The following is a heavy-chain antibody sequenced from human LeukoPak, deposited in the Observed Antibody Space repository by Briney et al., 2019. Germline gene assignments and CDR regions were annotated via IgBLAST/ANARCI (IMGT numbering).Heavy chain of an antibody. CDR3: ARRKNYAMDV. CDR2: IKEDGSEK. CDR1: GFTFSSYW. D-gene: IGHD2/OR15-2a*01. V-gene: IGHV3-7*05. J-gene: IGHJ6*02. Sequence: GESLRLSCAASGFTFSSYWMFWVRQPPGKGLEWVANIKEDGSEKNYVNSVKGRFTISRDNAQNLLYLEMNSLRAEDTAVYYCARRKNYAMDVWGQGTTVTASS.